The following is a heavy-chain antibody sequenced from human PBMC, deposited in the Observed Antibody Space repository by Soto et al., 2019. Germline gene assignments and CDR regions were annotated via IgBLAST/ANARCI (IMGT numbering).Heavy chain of an antibody. V-gene: IGHV3-48*01. CDR1: GFTFSSYS. J-gene: IGHJ3*02. CDR3: AREEDSPGSTKMGAFDI. Sequence: EVQLVESGGGLVQPGGSLRLSCAASGFTFSSYSMNWVRQAPGKGQEWVSYISSSSSTIYYADSVKGRFTISRDNAKHSLYLQMNSLRAEDTAVYYCAREEDSPGSTKMGAFDIWGQGTMVTVSS. D-gene: IGHD1-1*01. CDR2: ISSSSSTI.